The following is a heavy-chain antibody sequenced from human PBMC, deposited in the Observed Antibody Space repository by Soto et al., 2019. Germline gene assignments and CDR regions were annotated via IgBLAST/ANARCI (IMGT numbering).Heavy chain of an antibody. D-gene: IGHD3-22*01. Sequence: PWETLSLTCTVSGGSISSGDYYWSWIRQPPGKGLEWIGYIYYSGSTYYNPSLKSRVTISVDTSKNQFSLKLSSVTAADTAVYYCAAQSLLPQLDYWGQGTLVTVSS. J-gene: IGHJ4*02. V-gene: IGHV4-30-4*01. CDR1: GGSISSGDYY. CDR2: IYYSGST. CDR3: AAQSLLPQLDY.